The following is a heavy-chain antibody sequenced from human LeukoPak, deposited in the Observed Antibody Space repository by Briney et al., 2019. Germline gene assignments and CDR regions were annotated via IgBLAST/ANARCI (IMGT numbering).Heavy chain of an antibody. CDR3: ARDGIAAAGRAFDY. CDR1: GGSFSGYY. CDR2: INHSGST. J-gene: IGHJ4*02. Sequence: SETLSLTCAVYGGSFSGYYWSWIRQPPGKGLEWIGEINHSGSTNYNPSLKSRVTISVDTSKNQFSLKLSSVTAADTAVYYCARDGIAAAGRAFDYWGQGTLVTVSS. V-gene: IGHV4-34*01. D-gene: IGHD6-13*01.